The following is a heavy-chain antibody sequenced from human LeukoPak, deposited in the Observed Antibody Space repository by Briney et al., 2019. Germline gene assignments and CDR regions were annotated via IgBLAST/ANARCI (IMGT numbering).Heavy chain of an antibody. V-gene: IGHV4-39*01. Sequence: PSETLSLTCTVSGGSIRSRDCYWGWIRRPPVKVLEWIGNIYYLGRTYYNPSLKSRVTLSVDPSKNQFSLKLSSVTAADTAVYYRARRETGEPFDIWGQGTMVTVSS. CDR2: IYYLGRT. J-gene: IGHJ3*02. D-gene: IGHD3-16*01. CDR1: GGSIRSRDCY. CDR3: ARRETGEPFDI.